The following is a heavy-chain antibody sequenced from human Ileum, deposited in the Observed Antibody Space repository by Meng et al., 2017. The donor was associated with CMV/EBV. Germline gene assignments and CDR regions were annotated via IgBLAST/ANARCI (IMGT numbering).Heavy chain of an antibody. J-gene: IGHJ4*02. D-gene: IGHD2-8*02. Sequence: GESLKISCAASGFTFGDRWMNWVRQAPGEGLELLGRIKSRVYGWTTDYAAPVKGRFIISRDDSKKTLFLQMNTLESEDTAIYYCTTGLYTSGGVDHWGQGTLVTVSS. CDR3: TTGLYTSGGVDH. V-gene: IGHV3-15*01. CDR2: IKSRVYGWTT. CDR1: GFTFGDRW.